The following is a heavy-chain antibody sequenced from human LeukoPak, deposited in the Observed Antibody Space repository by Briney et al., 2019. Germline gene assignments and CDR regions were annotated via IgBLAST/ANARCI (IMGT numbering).Heavy chain of an antibody. D-gene: IGHD3-22*01. Sequence: SETLSLTCAVYGGSFSRYYWSWIRQPPGKGLEWIGYIYYSGSTNYNLSLKSRVTISVDTSKNQFSLKLSSVTAADTAVYYCARGGGYWYYYYMDVWGKGTTVTISS. CDR1: GGSFSRYY. CDR2: IYYSGST. CDR3: ARGGGYWYYYYMDV. V-gene: IGHV4-59*01. J-gene: IGHJ6*03.